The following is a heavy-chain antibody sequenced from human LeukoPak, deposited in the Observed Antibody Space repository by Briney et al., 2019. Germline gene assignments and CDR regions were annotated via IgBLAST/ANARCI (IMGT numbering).Heavy chain of an antibody. D-gene: IGHD3-22*01. Sequence: SQTLSLTCAISGDSVSSDSAAWNWIRQSPSRGLEWLGRTYYRPQWFIDYAVSVKTRITIKSDTSRNQFSLELNSVTPEDTGVYYCARGSGYYDTGSFSFVDNWGQGTQVTVSS. CDR3: ARGSGYYDTGSFSFVDN. J-gene: IGHJ4*02. V-gene: IGHV6-1*01. CDR2: TYYRPQWFI. CDR1: GDSVSSDSAA.